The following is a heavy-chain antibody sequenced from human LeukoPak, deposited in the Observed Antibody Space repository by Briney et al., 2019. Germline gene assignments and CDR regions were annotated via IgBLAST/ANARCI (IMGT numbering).Heavy chain of an antibody. J-gene: IGHJ5*02. CDR1: GGSISSYY. Sequence: SETLSLTCTVSGGSISSYYWSWIRQPPGKGLEWIGYIYYSGSTYYNPSLKSRVTISVDTSKNQFSLKLSSVTAADTAVYYCARASGSDYGDGGWFDPWGQGTLVTVSS. CDR3: ARASGSDYGDGGWFDP. V-gene: IGHV4-59*08. CDR2: IYYSGST. D-gene: IGHD4-17*01.